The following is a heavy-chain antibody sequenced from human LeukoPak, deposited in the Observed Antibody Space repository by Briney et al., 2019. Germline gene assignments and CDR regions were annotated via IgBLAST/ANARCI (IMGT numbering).Heavy chain of an antibody. CDR3: ARDKSPGYSGYGGIDY. Sequence: GGSLRLFCAASGFTFSDYYMSWIRQAPGKGLEWVSYISSSGSTIYYADPVKGRFTISRDNAKNSLYLQMNSLRAEDTAVYYCARDKSPGYSGYGGIDYWGQGTLVTVSS. CDR2: ISSSGSTI. V-gene: IGHV3-11*01. D-gene: IGHD5-12*01. J-gene: IGHJ4*02. CDR1: GFTFSDYY.